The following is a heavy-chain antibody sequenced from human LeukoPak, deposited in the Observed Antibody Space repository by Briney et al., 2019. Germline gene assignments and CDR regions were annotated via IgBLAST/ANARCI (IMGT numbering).Heavy chain of an antibody. V-gene: IGHV1-2*02. J-gene: IGHJ4*02. CDR2: IHPKSGGT. D-gene: IGHD3-3*01. CDR1: GYHFTRYH. CDR3: ARVDRNYYDFWSGYSGNIDY. Sequence: SVEVSRKASGYHFTRYHMHWGRQAPGQGPEWVGWIHPKSGGTNYAQKFQGRVTMTRDTSISTAYMELSRLRSDDTAVYYCARVDRNYYDFWSGYSGNIDYWGQGTLVTVSS.